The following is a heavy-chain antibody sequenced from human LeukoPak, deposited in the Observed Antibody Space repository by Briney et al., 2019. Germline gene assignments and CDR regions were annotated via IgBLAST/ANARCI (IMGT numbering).Heavy chain of an antibody. CDR3: ARVGGPLYYYGSGSYQRTFGWFDP. J-gene: IGHJ5*02. CDR2: INHSGST. V-gene: IGHV4-34*01. D-gene: IGHD3-10*01. Sequence: PSETLSLTCAVHGGSFSGYYWSWIRQPPGKGLEWIGEINHSGSTNYNPSLKSRVTISVDTSKNQFSLKLSSVTAADTAVYYCARVGGPLYYYGSGSYQRTFGWFDPWGQGTLVTVSS. CDR1: GGSFSGYY.